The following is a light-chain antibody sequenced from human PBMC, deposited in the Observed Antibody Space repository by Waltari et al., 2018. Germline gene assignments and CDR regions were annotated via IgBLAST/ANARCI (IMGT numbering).Light chain of an antibody. CDR1: QSIRNY. CDR2: AAS. CDR3: QQTYSTPT. Sequence: DIQMTQSPSFLSASVGDRVTINCQASQSIRNYLNWYQQKPGKAPKLLIYAASNLKIGVPSLFSGRRSGTYFTLTISGLQPEDFATYHCQQTYSTPTFGQGTKLEIK. J-gene: IGKJ2*01. V-gene: IGKV1-39*01.